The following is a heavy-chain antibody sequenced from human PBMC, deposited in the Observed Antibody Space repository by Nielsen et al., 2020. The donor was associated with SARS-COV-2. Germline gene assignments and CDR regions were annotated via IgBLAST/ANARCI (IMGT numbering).Heavy chain of an antibody. CDR3: ARSEYYDSSGYYMYYYYGMDV. CDR2: INSDGSST. CDR1: GFTFSSYW. D-gene: IGHD3-22*01. Sequence: GGSLRLSCAASGFTFSSYWMHWVRQAPGKGLVWVSRINSDGSSTNYADSVKGRFTISRDNAKNTLYLQMNSLRAEDTAVYYCARSEYYDSSGYYMYYYYGMDVWGQGTTVTVSS. V-gene: IGHV3-74*01. J-gene: IGHJ6*02.